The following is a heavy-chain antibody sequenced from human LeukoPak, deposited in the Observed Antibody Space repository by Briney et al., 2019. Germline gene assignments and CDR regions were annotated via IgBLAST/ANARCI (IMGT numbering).Heavy chain of an antibody. CDR2: VVIGGTT. J-gene: IGHJ4*02. CDR3: ARVTATTQYDYVWGSYRQHVFDY. CDR1: GFTVSSNY. D-gene: IGHD3-16*02. V-gene: IGHV3-66*01. Sequence: SGRSLRLSCAASGFTVSSNYMSWVRQAPGKGLEWVTFVVIGGTTHYAYSVKGGFTISRDNSKNTMYLQVYSLRAEDTAVYYCARVTATTQYDYVWGSYRQHVFDYWGQETLVTVSS.